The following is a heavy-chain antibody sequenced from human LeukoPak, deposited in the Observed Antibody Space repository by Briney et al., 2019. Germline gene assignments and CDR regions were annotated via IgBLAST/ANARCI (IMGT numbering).Heavy chain of an antibody. CDR3: ATGGAYRDAFDI. CDR1: GYTFTSYG. V-gene: IGHV1-69*11. Sequence: GASVTVSFTASGYTFTSYGIGWVRQARGQGLEWMGRIIPILSQSNYAQTFQGTVSITADEFTETAYMELSSLRSDDTAVYYCATGGAYRDAFDIWGQGTMVTVSS. J-gene: IGHJ3*02. D-gene: IGHD3-16*01. CDR2: IIPILSQS.